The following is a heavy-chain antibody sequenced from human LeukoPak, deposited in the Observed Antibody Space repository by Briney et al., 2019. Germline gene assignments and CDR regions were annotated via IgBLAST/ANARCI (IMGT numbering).Heavy chain of an antibody. CDR2: FDPEDGET. Sequence: ASVKVSCKASGYTLTELSMHWVRQAPGKGLEWMGGFDPEDGETIYAQKFQGRVTMTEDTSTDTAYMELSSLRSEDTAVYYCATDVLGYCSSTSCYAFDYWGQGTLVTVSS. CDR3: ATDVLGYCSSTSCYAFDY. CDR1: GYTLTELS. V-gene: IGHV1-24*01. J-gene: IGHJ4*02. D-gene: IGHD2-2*01.